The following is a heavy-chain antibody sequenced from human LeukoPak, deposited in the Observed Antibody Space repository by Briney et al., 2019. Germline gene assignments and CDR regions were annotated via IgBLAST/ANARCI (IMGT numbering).Heavy chain of an antibody. CDR2: IYYSGST. Sequence: SETLSLTCTVSGGSISSGDYYWSWIRQPPGKGLEWIGYIYYSGSTYYNPSLKSRVTISVDTSKNQFSLKLSSVTAADTAVYYCARVPVLEWLLGSYWYFDLWGRSTLVTVSS. CDR3: ARVPVLEWLLGSYWYFDL. CDR1: GGSISSGDYY. J-gene: IGHJ2*01. V-gene: IGHV4-30-4*08. D-gene: IGHD3-3*01.